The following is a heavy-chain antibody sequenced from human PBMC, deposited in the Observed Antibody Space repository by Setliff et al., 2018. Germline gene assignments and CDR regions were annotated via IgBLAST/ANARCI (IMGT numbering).Heavy chain of an antibody. CDR3: ARMSGFQYIDV. Sequence: KASETLSLTCTVSDDSISSRRYYWGWFRQPAGKRLEWIGQIYTSWSTNYNPSFNSRVTISLDTSKNQFSLSLKTVTAADTAVYYCARMSGFQYIDVWGEGATVTVS. CDR1: DDSISSRRYY. CDR2: IYTSWST. D-gene: IGHD3-3*01. V-gene: IGHV4-61*09. J-gene: IGHJ6*03.